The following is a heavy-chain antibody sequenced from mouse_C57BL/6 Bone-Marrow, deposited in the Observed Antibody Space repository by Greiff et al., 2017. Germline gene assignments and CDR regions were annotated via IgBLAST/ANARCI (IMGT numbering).Heavy chain of an antibody. V-gene: IGHV14-4*01. Sequence: EVKLVESGAELVRPGASVKLSCTASGFNIKDDYMHWVKQRPEQGLEWIGWIDPENGDTEYASKFQGKATITADTSSNTAYLQLSSLTSEDTAVYYCTTVVLYWGQGTTLTVSS. D-gene: IGHD1-1*01. CDR1: GFNIKDDY. J-gene: IGHJ2*01. CDR3: TTVVLY. CDR2: IDPENGDT.